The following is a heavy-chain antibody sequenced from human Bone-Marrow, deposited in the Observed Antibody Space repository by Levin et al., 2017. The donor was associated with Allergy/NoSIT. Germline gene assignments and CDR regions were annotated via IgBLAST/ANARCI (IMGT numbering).Heavy chain of an antibody. CDR1: GFTFSSYG. Sequence: SGGSLRLSCAASGFTFSSYGMHWVRQAPGKGLEWVAVISYDGSNKYYADSVKGRFTISRDNSKNTLYLQMNSLRAEDTAVYYCAKIRAGSYSLDYWGQGTLVTVSS. CDR2: ISYDGSNK. V-gene: IGHV3-30*18. J-gene: IGHJ4*02. CDR3: AKIRAGSYSLDY. D-gene: IGHD3-10*01.